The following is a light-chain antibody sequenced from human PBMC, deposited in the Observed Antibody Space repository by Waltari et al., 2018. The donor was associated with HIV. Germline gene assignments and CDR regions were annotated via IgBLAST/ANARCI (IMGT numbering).Light chain of an antibody. Sequence: DIVMTQSPDSLAVSLGERATINCKSSTSILYSSNNRNYLAWYQQKPGQPPKLLIYWAIMRESGVPDRFSGSESGTDFTLTITSLQAEDVAVYYCQQYYSPPWTFGQGTKVEIK. CDR3: QQYYSPPWT. J-gene: IGKJ1*01. CDR2: WAI. CDR1: TSILYSSNNRNY. V-gene: IGKV4-1*01.